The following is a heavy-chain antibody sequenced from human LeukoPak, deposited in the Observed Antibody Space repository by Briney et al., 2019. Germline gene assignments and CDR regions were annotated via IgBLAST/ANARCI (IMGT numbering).Heavy chain of an antibody. J-gene: IGHJ4*02. Sequence: SVKVSCKASGGTFSSYAISWVRQAPGQGLEWMGGIIPIFGTANYAQKFQGRVTITTDESTSTAYMELSSLRSEDTAVYYCARVYYYDSSGYLPDWGQGTLVTVSS. CDR3: ARVYYYDSSGYLPD. CDR2: IIPIFGTA. D-gene: IGHD3-22*01. CDR1: GGTFSSYA. V-gene: IGHV1-69*05.